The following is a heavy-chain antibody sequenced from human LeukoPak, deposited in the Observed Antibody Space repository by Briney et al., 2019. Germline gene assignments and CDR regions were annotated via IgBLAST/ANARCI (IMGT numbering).Heavy chain of an antibody. D-gene: IGHD3-10*01. CDR3: AAIRRGSFAPYYFDY. J-gene: IGHJ4*02. V-gene: IGHV1-58*02. CDR1: GFTFTSSA. CDR2: MVVGSSNT. Sequence: GASVKVSCKASGFTFTSSAMQSVRQARGQRLEWIRWMVVGSSNTNYAQKFQERVTITRDMSTSTAYMELSSLRSEDTAVYYCAAIRRGSFAPYYFDYWGQGTLVTVSS.